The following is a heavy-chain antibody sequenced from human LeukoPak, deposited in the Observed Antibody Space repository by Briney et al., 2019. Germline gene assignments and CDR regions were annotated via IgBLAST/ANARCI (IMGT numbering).Heavy chain of an antibody. D-gene: IGHD3-16*01. CDR1: GGTFSNYA. CDR2: IIPIFGTA. CDR3: ARDLPDGAFGY. V-gene: IGHV1-69*06. Sequence: ASVKVSCKASGGTFSNYAISWVRQAPGQGLEWMGRIIPIFGTANYAQKFQGRVTITADKSTSTAYMELSSLRSEDTAVYYCARDLPDGAFGYWGQGTLVTVSS. J-gene: IGHJ4*02.